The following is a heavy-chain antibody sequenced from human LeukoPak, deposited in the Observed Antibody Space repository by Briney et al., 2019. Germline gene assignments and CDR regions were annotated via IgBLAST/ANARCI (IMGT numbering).Heavy chain of an antibody. D-gene: IGHD6-19*01. CDR2: ISYDGSNK. Sequence: GGSLRLSCAASGFTFSSYGMHWVRQAPGKGLEWVAVISYDGSNKYYADSVKGRFTISRDNSKNTLYLQMNSLRAEDTAVYYCAKASQWLVWNDAFDIWGQGTMVTVSS. CDR1: GFTFSSYG. V-gene: IGHV3-30*18. CDR3: AKASQWLVWNDAFDI. J-gene: IGHJ3*02.